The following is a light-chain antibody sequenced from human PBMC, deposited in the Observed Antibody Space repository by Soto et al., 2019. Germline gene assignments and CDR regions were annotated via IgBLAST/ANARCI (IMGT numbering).Light chain of an antibody. CDR2: DAS. CDR1: QTISSW. Sequence: DIQITQSPSTLSASVGDRVTITCRASQTISSWLAWYQQKPGKAPNLLIYDASSLESGVPSRFSGRGSGTQFTLTISSXQPDDFATYYCQPYNSFSGTFGPGTKVDIK. J-gene: IGKJ1*01. CDR3: QPYNSFSGT. V-gene: IGKV1-5*01.